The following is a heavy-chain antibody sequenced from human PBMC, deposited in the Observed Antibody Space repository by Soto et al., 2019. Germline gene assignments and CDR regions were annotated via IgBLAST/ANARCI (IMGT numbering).Heavy chain of an antibody. CDR3: SYDTFGDKDC. D-gene: IGHD3-9*01. CDR2: VNPDGTIT. V-gene: IGHV3-74*01. J-gene: IGHJ4*02. Sequence: EVQLVESGGDLVQPGGSLRLSCAASGYTFSHYWMHWVRQAPGKGLVWVARVNPDGTITTYADSVKGRSTNSRENTKNTLYLQKHSLGEEDTAIYYCSYDTFGDKDCWGQGTPVTVSS. CDR1: GYTFSHYW.